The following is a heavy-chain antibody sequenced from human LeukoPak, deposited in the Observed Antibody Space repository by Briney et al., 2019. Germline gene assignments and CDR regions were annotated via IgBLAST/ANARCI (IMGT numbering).Heavy chain of an antibody. CDR2: ICPSVSDT. CDR3: TRTPRLVAHAFYFDQ. Sequence: GESLKISCKGFGYTFTTYWIGWVRQMPGKGPEWMGTICPSVSDTRYSPSFQGHVTISADKPITTAYLQWSSLKASDSAMYYCTRTPRLVAHAFYFDQWGRGTLVTVSS. J-gene: IGHJ4*02. V-gene: IGHV5-51*04. CDR1: GYTFTTYW. D-gene: IGHD2-2*01.